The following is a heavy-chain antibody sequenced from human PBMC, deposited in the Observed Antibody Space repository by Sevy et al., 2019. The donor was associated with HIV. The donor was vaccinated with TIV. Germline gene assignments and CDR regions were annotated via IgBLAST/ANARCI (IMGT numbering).Heavy chain of an antibody. J-gene: IGHJ4*02. D-gene: IGHD3-22*01. Sequence: ASVKVSCKVSGKTLSDLSMHWVRQAPGKGLEWMGSFDPEDGETLYAQNFRARVTMTEDTSTDIAYMELSSLRSEDTAVYYCSTTKDYYDSSGDPFDYWGQGSLVTVSS. CDR2: FDPEDGET. CDR3: STTKDYYDSSGDPFDY. V-gene: IGHV1-24*01. CDR1: GKTLSDLS.